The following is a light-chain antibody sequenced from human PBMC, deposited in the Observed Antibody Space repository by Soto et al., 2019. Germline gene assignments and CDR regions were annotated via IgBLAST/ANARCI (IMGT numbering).Light chain of an antibody. Sequence: QSALTQPRSVSGSPGQSVTISCTGTSSNYVSWYQQHPGKAPKLMIYDVSKRPSGVPDRFSGSKSDNTASLTISGLQAADEADYYSCSYAGSYVFGTGTKLNVL. CDR2: DVS. CDR3: CSYAGSYV. J-gene: IGLJ1*01. CDR1: SSNY. V-gene: IGLV2-11*01.